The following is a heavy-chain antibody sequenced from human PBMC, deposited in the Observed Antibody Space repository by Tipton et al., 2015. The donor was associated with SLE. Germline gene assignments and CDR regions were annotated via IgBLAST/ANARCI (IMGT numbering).Heavy chain of an antibody. Sequence: TLSLTCTVSGGSISSGSYYWSWIRQPPGKGLEWIGYIYYSGSTNYNPSLKSRVTISVDTSKNQFSLKLSSVTAADTAVYYCAREPAAAGWFDPWGQGTLVTVSS. V-gene: IGHV4-61*01. J-gene: IGHJ5*02. CDR3: AREPAAAGWFDP. CDR1: GGSISSGSYY. CDR2: IYYSGST. D-gene: IGHD6-25*01.